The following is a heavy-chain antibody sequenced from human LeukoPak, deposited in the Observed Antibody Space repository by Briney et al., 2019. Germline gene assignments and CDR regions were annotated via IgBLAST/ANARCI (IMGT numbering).Heavy chain of an antibody. CDR1: GYTFTSYY. J-gene: IGHJ3*02. CDR2: INPSGGST. CDR3: NGKGYSYGYPAFDI. Sequence: ASVKVSCKASGYTFTSYYMHWVRQAPGQGLEWMGIINPSGGSTSYAQKFQGRVTMTRDTSTSTVYMELSSLRSEDTAVYYCNGKGYSYGYPAFDIWGQGTMVTV. D-gene: IGHD5-18*01. V-gene: IGHV1-46*01.